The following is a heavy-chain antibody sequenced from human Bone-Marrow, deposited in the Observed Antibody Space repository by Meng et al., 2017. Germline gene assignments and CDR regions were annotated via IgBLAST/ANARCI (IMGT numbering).Heavy chain of an antibody. CDR3: ANVAGY. D-gene: IGHD1-14*01. V-gene: IGHV1-3*01. Sequence: QVQLVQSWAEVKKPVASVMVSCKASGYTFTTYLIYWVRQAPGQRLEWMGWINAGNGNTIYSQNFQGRVIITRDTSATTAYMELSGLRPEDTAVYYCANVAGYWGQGTLVTVSS. J-gene: IGHJ4*02. CDR1: GYTFTTYL. CDR2: INAGNGNT.